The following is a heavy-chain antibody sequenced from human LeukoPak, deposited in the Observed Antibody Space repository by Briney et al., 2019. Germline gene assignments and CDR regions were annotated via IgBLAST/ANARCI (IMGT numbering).Heavy chain of an antibody. V-gene: IGHV4-39*01. CDR2: IYYSGST. D-gene: IGHD6-19*01. CDR1: GGSIRSSSYY. Sequence: SETLSLTCTVSGGSIRSSSYYWGWIRQPPGKGLEWIGSIYYSGSTYYNASLKSRGTISVDTSKNQFSLKLNPVTAADTAVYFCARQVVAVAGTGYFDYWGQGTLVTVSS. J-gene: IGHJ4*02. CDR3: ARQVVAVAGTGYFDY.